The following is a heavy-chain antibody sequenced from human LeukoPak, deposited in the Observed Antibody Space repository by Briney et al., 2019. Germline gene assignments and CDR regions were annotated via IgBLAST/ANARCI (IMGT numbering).Heavy chain of an antibody. CDR3: AKDLVKAD. J-gene: IGHJ4*02. D-gene: IGHD2-8*02. Sequence: GGSLRLSCAASGFTFTSYAMSWVRQAPGKGLEWVSDISASGVSTYYADSVKGRFTISRDNSKNTLYLQMNSLRAEDTAVYYCAKDLVKADWGRGTLVTVSS. CDR1: GFTFTSYA. CDR2: ISASGVST. V-gene: IGHV3-23*01.